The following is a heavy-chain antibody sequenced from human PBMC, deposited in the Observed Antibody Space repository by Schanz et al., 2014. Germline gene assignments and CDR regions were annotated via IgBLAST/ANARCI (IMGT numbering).Heavy chain of an antibody. CDR2: ISSSSSYI. CDR3: ARDMLRRYGALEI. J-gene: IGHJ3*02. V-gene: IGHV3-21*06. Sequence: EVQLVESGGGLVKPGGSLRLSCAASGFTFSSYGMNWVRQAPGKGLEWVSYISSSSSYIYYADSMKGRFTISRDNAKNSLFLQMNSLRADDTAVYYCARDMLRRYGALEIWGQGTTVTVSS. CDR1: GFTFSSYG. D-gene: IGHD2-8*01.